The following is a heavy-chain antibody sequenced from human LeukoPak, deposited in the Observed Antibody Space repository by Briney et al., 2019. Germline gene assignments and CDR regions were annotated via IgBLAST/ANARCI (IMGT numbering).Heavy chain of an antibody. V-gene: IGHV3-43*02. CDR1: GLNFDGSA. Sequence: GGSLRLSCVASGLNFDGSAMHWVRQAPGKGLEWVSLISADGGSTFSADSVKGRFSISRDNSKNSLYLQMNSLRNEDTAMYYCAKESGKFDYWGQGTLVAVSS. J-gene: IGHJ4*02. CDR3: AKESGKFDY. CDR2: ISADGGST.